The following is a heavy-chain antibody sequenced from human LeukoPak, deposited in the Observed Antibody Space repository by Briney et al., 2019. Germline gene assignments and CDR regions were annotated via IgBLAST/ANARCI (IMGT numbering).Heavy chain of an antibody. J-gene: IGHJ4*02. CDR2: IDGNGRTT. Sequence: GGSLRLSCAASGFTFSSEWMHWVRQAPGRGLVWISHIDGNGRTTNYGDSVRGRFTVSRDNAKNTLYLQMNSLRAEDTAVYYCTRERDLSLYYFDYWGQGTLVTVSS. V-gene: IGHV3-74*01. CDR3: TRERDLSLYYFDY. CDR1: GFTFSSEW.